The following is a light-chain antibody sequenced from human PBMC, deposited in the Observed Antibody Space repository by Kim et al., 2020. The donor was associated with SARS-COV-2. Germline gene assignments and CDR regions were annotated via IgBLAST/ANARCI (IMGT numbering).Light chain of an antibody. J-gene: IGLJ2*01. CDR1: SSDVGGYNY. V-gene: IGLV2-11*01. CDR3: CSYAGGYTHVV. Sequence: QSALTQPRSVSGSPGQSVTISCTGTSSDVGGYNYVSWYQQHPGRAPKLMINDVTKRPSGVPDRFSGSKSGNTASLTISGPQAEDEADYYCCSYAGGYTHVVFGGGTQLTVL. CDR2: DVT.